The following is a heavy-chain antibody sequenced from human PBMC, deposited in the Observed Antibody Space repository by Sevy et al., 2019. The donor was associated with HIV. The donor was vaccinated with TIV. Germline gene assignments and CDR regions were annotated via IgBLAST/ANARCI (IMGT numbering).Heavy chain of an antibody. Sequence: GESLKISCAASGFTFSSYSMNWVRQAPGKGLEWVSSISSSSSYIYYADSVKGRFTISRDNAKNSLYLQMNSLRADDTAVYYCARDVGDYVGWFDPWGQGTLVTVSS. D-gene: IGHD4-17*01. CDR3: ARDVGDYVGWFDP. CDR1: GFTFSSYS. CDR2: ISSSSSYI. V-gene: IGHV3-21*01. J-gene: IGHJ5*02.